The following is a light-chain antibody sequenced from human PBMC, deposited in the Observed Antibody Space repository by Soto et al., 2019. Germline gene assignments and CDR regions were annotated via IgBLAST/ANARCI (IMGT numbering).Light chain of an antibody. CDR2: KAS. CDR1: QSISSW. J-gene: IGKJ1*01. CDR3: QQYNSYPWT. V-gene: IGKV1-5*03. Sequence: DIQMTQSPPTLSASVGDRVTITCRASQSISSWLAWYQQKPGKAPNLLIYKASNLESGVPSRFTGSGSGTEFTLTISSLQPADFATYYCQQYNSYPWTFGQGTKVEIK.